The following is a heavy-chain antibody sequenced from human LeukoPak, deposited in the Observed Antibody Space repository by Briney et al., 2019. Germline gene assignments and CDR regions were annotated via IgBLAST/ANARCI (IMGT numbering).Heavy chain of an antibody. J-gene: IGHJ4*02. Sequence: GGSLRLPCAASGFTFSSYGMHWVRQAPGKGLEWVAVISYDGSNKYYADSVKGRFTISRDNSKNTLYLQMNSLRAEDTAVYYCAIDILTGYYDFDYWGQGTLVTVSS. CDR2: ISYDGSNK. CDR3: AIDILTGYYDFDY. V-gene: IGHV3-30*03. CDR1: GFTFSSYG. D-gene: IGHD3-9*01.